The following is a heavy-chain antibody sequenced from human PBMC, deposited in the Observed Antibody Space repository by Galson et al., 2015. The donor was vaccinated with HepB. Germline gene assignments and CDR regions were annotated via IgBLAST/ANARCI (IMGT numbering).Heavy chain of an antibody. Sequence: SLRLSCAASGFTVSSNYMSWVRQAPGKGLEWVSVIYSGGSTYYADSVKGRFTISRDNSKNTLYLQMNSLRAEDTAVYYCARGHRAAAGPFDYWGQGTLVTVSS. V-gene: IGHV3-53*01. CDR1: GFTVSSNY. D-gene: IGHD6-13*01. CDR3: ARGHRAAAGPFDY. J-gene: IGHJ4*02. CDR2: IYSGGST.